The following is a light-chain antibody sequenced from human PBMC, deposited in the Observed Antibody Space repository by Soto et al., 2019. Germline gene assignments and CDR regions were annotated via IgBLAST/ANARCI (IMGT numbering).Light chain of an antibody. Sequence: IQMTQSPSTLSASVGDRVTITCRAIQSISSWLAWYQQKPGKAPKLLIYDASSLESGVPSRFSGSGSGTEFNLTISSLQPDDFATYYCQQYNSYSCTFGQGTKLEIK. CDR3: QQYNSYSCT. V-gene: IGKV1-5*01. J-gene: IGKJ2*02. CDR2: DAS. CDR1: QSISSW.